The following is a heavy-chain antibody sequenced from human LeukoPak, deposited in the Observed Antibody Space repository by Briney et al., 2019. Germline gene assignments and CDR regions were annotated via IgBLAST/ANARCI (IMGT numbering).Heavy chain of an antibody. V-gene: IGHV3-23*01. CDR3: AKDGSGENY. CDR2: ISGSGGST. Sequence: PGGSLRLSCAASGFTFSSYAISWVRQAPGKGLEWVSAISGSGGSTYYADSVKGRFTISRDNSKNTLHLQMNSLRVEDTAVYYCAKDGSGENYWGQGTLVTVSS. CDR1: GFTFSSYA. D-gene: IGHD2-15*01. J-gene: IGHJ1*01.